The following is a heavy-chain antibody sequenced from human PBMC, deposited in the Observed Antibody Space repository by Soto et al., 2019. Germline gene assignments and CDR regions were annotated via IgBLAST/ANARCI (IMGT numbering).Heavy chain of an antibody. D-gene: IGHD1-26*01. CDR3: ARGIGPGVTSKGIDY. CDR2: ISGSGSST. Sequence: PGGSLRLSCAASGFPFSSYAMTWVRQAPGKGLEWVSSISGSGSSTYSADSVKGRFTVSRDNSKNTQYLQMDSLRVEDTAVYFCARGIGPGVTSKGIDYWGQGTLVTVSS. J-gene: IGHJ4*02. CDR1: GFPFSSYA. V-gene: IGHV3-23*01.